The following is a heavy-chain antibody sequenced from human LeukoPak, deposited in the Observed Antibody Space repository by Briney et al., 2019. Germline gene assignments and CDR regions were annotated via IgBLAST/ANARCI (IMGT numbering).Heavy chain of an antibody. J-gene: IGHJ4*02. V-gene: IGHV3-21*01. CDR3: ARDIMITFGGVIANYFDY. CDR1: GFIFSSYE. CDR2: ISSSSSYI. D-gene: IGHD3-16*02. Sequence: GGSLRLSCAASGFIFSSYEMNWVRQAPGKGLEWVSSISSSSSYIYYADSVKGRFTISRDNAKNSLYLQMNSLRAEDTAVYYCARDIMITFGGVIANYFDYWGQGTLVTVSS.